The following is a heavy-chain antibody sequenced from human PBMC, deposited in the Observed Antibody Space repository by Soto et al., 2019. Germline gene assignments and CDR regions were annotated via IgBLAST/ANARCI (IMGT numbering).Heavy chain of an antibody. Sequence: QVQLQESGPGLVKPSQTLSVTCTVSGASVTSGGYYWTWIRQHSGKGLEWIGHIYSDGRTYYSPSLKSRLTISLDMSKNQFSQRLTSVTVADTAVYYCASGYKSPSDYRGQGTLVAASS. D-gene: IGHD6-25*01. CDR1: GASVTSGGYY. J-gene: IGHJ4*02. CDR3: ASGYKSPSDY. CDR2: IYSDGRT. V-gene: IGHV4-31*03.